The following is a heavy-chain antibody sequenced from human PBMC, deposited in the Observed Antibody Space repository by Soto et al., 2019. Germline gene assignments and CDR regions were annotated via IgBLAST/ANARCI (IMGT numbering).Heavy chain of an antibody. CDR1: GFTFSSCA. D-gene: IGHD2-2*01. V-gene: IGHV3-23*01. CDR2: ISGGGGST. CDR3: AKWRGGEDVVIPAIYYGMDV. J-gene: IGHJ6*02. Sequence: PGGSLSLSCAVSGFTFSSCAMSWVRQAPGKGLEWVSTISGGGGSTYYADSVTGRFTISRDNSKNTLYLQMNNLRAEDTAVYYCAKWRGGEDVVIPAIYYGMDVWGQGTTVTVSS.